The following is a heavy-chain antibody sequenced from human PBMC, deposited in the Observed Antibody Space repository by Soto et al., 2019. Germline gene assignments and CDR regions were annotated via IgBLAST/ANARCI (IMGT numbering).Heavy chain of an antibody. CDR1: RFTFSGYT. D-gene: IGHD3-10*01. V-gene: IGHV3-21*02. CDR3: VRVGVTLAPGTIRGRYFGMNL. Sequence: QLVESGGRQVKTGGSLRLSCAASRFTFSGYTMNWVRQAPGKGLEWVSSINSFGSYIYYLDSVEGPLTISRDNANNSLYLQIDILRAAEPAVYFCVRVGVTLAPGTIRGRYFGMNLWGQATTVVVSS. CDR2: INSFGSYI. J-gene: IGHJ6*02.